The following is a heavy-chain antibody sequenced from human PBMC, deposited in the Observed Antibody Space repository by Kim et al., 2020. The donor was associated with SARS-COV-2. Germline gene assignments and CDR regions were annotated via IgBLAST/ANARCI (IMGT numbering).Heavy chain of an antibody. CDR1: GYTFTSNS. Sequence: ASVKVSCKTSGYTFTSNSVSWVRQAPGQGLEWMGWISSYSGQTNYAQKLQGRVTMTTDTSTSTAYMELRTLRSDDTAVYFCARDRGQRLVTGVFDDWGQGTLVTVSS. D-gene: IGHD6-13*01. V-gene: IGHV1-18*04. CDR3: ARDRGQRLVTGVFDD. CDR2: ISSYSGQT. J-gene: IGHJ4*02.